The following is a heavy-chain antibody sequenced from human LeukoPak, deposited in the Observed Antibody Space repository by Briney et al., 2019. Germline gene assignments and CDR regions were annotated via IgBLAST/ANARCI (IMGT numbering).Heavy chain of an antibody. J-gene: IGHJ4*02. V-gene: IGHV4-34*01. CDR2: INHSGTT. CDR1: GGSFSDYY. Sequence: PSETLSLTCAVYGGSFSDYYWSWIRQPPGKGLEWIGEINHSGTTNYNPSLKSRLTMSVDPSKNQFSLKLTPATAADTAVYYCAREGSYSGSGSPPLDYWGQGTLVTVSS. CDR3: AREGSYSGSGSPPLDY. D-gene: IGHD3-10*01.